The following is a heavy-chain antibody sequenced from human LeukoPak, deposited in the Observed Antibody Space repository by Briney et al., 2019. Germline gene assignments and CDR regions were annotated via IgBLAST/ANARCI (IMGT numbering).Heavy chain of an antibody. CDR3: ARASVVYYYMDV. Sequence: PSETLSLTCTVSGGSISSYYWSWIRQPPGKGLECIGYIYYSGGTNYNPSLESRVTISVDTSNNQFSLKLSSVTAADTAVYYCARASVVYYYMDVWGKGTTVTVSS. CDR1: GGSISSYY. J-gene: IGHJ6*03. CDR2: IYYSGGT. D-gene: IGHD4-23*01. V-gene: IGHV4-59*01.